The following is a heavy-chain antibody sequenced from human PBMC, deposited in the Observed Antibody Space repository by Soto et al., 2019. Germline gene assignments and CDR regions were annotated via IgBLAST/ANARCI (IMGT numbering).Heavy chain of an antibody. V-gene: IGHV3-7*01. CDR1: GFTFGDFW. CDR3: AKYDFWIPGNFDP. Sequence: PGGSLRLSCAASGFTFGDFWMSWVRQAPGKGLQWVANIKKDGSEKSYLDSVKGRFTISRDNVKKSLYLQLNSLRAEDTAVYYCAKYDFWIPGNFDPRGQGTLVTVSS. CDR2: IKKDGSEK. D-gene: IGHD3-3*01. J-gene: IGHJ5*02.